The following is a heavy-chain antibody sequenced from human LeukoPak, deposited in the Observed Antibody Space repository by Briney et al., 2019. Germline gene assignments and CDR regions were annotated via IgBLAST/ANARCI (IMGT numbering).Heavy chain of an antibody. J-gene: IGHJ4*02. CDR3: ARDRYSSSCGGDY. CDR2: ISSSSSYI. V-gene: IGHV3-21*01. D-gene: IGHD6-13*01. Sequence: PGGSLRLSCAASGFTFSSYSMNWVRQAPGKGLEWVSSISSSSSYIYYADSVKGRFTISRDNAMNSLYLQMNSLRAEDTAVYYCARDRYSSSCGGDYWGQGTLVTVSS. CDR1: GFTFSSYS.